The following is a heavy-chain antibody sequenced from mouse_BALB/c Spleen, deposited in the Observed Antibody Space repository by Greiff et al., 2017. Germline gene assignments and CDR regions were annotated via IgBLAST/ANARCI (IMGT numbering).Heavy chain of an antibody. J-gene: IGHJ2*01. CDR1: GFTFSNYW. D-gene: IGHD2-3*01. CDR2: IRLKSNNYAT. Sequence: EVKVEESGGGLVQPGGSMKLSCVASGFTFSNYWMNWVRQSPEKGLEWVAEIRLKSNNYATHYAESVKGRFTISRDDSKSSVYLQMNNLRAEDTGIYYCTRNDLDYWGQGTTLTVSS. CDR3: TRNDLDY. V-gene: IGHV6-6*02.